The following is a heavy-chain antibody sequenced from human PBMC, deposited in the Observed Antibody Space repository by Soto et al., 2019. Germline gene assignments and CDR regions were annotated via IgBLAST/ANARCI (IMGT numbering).Heavy chain of an antibody. Sequence: QVQLVESGGGVVQPGRSLRLSCAASGFTFSSYAMHWVRQAPGKGLEWVAVISYDGSNKYYADSVKGRFTISRDNSKNTLYLQMNSLRAEDTAVYYCATGPQWLVRRSPKDVTPGYYYGMDVWGQGTTVTVSS. CDR1: GFTFSSYA. CDR3: ATGPQWLVRRSPKDVTPGYYYGMDV. CDR2: ISYDGSNK. V-gene: IGHV3-30-3*01. D-gene: IGHD6-19*01. J-gene: IGHJ6*02.